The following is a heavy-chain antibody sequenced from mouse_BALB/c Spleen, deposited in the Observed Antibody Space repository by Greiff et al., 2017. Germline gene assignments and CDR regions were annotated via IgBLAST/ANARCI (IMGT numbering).Heavy chain of an antibody. J-gene: IGHJ4*01. Sequence: EVKLVESGGGLVQPGGSLKLSCAASGFTFSSYGMSWVRQTPDKRLELVATINSNGGSTYYPDSVKGRFTISRDNAKNTLYLQMSSLKSEDTAMYYCAREYDFAMDYWGQGTSVTVSS. CDR2: INSNGGST. CDR3: AREYDFAMDY. CDR1: GFTFSSYG. V-gene: IGHV5-6-3*01. D-gene: IGHD2-4*01.